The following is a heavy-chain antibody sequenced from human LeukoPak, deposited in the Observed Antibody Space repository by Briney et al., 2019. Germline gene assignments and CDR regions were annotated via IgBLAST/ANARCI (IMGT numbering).Heavy chain of an antibody. CDR1: GYSFTNYW. V-gene: IGHV5-10-1*01. D-gene: IGHD3-10*01. J-gene: IGHJ4*02. Sequence: GESLKISCKCSGYSFTNYWISWVRQMPGTGLEWMGRIDPSDSYTNYSPSFEGRVTISADNSITTASLQWSRLKASDTAIYYCARHQYSYGSSLNYWGQGTLVTVSS. CDR3: ARHQYSYGSSLNY. CDR2: IDPSDSYT.